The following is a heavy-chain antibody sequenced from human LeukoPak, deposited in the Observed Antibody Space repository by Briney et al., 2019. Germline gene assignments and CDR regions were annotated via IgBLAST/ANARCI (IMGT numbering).Heavy chain of an antibody. CDR2: IGHDGADK. J-gene: IGHJ4*02. Sequence: GGSLRLSCAASGFTYSHYALHWVRQAPGKGLEWVALIGHDGADKYYADSVKGRFLISRDNSKNTLYLQMNSLIPEDTAVYYCARQYISGQWYFDYWGQGTLVTVSS. CDR1: GFTYSHYA. CDR3: ARQYISGQWYFDY. V-gene: IGHV3-30*04. D-gene: IGHD5-18*01.